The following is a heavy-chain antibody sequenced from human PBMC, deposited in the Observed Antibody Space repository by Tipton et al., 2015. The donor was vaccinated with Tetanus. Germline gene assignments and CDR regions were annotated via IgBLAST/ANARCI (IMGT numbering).Heavy chain of an antibody. CDR3: ARDRGEQWTNFYYMDV. CDR1: GFSVSKHW. J-gene: IGHJ6*03. V-gene: IGHV3-7*03. CDR2: IREDGGET. Sequence: SLRLSCAASGFSVSKHWMSWVRQAPGKGLEWVANIREDGGETKYVDSVKGRFTISRDNAKNSFYLQMNSLRVEDTAVHYCARDRGEQWTNFYYMDVRGKGRMVTVSS. D-gene: IGHD6-19*01.